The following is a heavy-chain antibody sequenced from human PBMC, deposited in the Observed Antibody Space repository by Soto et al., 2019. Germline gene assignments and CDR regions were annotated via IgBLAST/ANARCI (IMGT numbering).Heavy chain of an antibody. Sequence: LSLTCVISGDSVSSNSAAWNWIRQSPSRGLEWLGRTYYRSKWYNDYAVSVKSRITINPDTSKNQFSLQLNSVTPEDTAVYYCARGVDSSSWYVGYYYGMDVWGQGTTVTVSS. CDR3: ARGVDSSSWYVGYYYGMDV. CDR2: TYYRSKWYN. V-gene: IGHV6-1*01. D-gene: IGHD6-13*01. CDR1: GDSVSSNSAA. J-gene: IGHJ6*02.